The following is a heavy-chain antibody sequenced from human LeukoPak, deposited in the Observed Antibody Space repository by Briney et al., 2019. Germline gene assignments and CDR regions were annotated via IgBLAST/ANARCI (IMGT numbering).Heavy chain of an antibody. V-gene: IGHV4-34*01. CDR1: GGSFSGYY. CDR3: ARGLSAAPPGRY. D-gene: IGHD6-13*01. J-gene: IGHJ4*02. CDR2: INHSGST. Sequence: SETLSLTCAVYGGSFSGYYWSWIRQPPGKGLEWIGEINHSGSTNYNPSLKSRVTISVDTSKNQFSLKLSSVTAADTAVYYCARGLSAAPPGRYWGQGTLVTVSS.